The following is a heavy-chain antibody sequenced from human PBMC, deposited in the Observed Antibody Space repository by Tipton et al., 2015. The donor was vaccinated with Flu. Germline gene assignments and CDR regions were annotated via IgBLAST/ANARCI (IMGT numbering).Heavy chain of an antibody. CDR2: ISYTGRP. Sequence: TLSLTCTVSDGYIHVYYWSWIRRPPGKGLEYIGFISYTGRPNYNPSLKSRLAISLDASNHQFSLRLRSVSAADSAVYYCARGVIRGDHSYGVDVWGQGTTVTVSS. D-gene: IGHD2-21*01. CDR3: ARGVIRGDHSYGVDV. V-gene: IGHV4-59*01. CDR1: DGYIHVYY. J-gene: IGHJ6*02.